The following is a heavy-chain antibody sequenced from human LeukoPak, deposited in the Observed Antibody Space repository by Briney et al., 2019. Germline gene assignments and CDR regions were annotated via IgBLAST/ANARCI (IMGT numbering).Heavy chain of an antibody. CDR3: AKDLALAGTGGGFDA. CDR2: ISGDGDKA. CDR1: GFTFTTYA. D-gene: IGHD6-19*01. Sequence: GGSLRLSCAASGFTFTTYAINWVRQAPGKALEWVSGISGDGDKAYYADSVNGRFTISRDNSRNTVSLHMSSLRAEDTALYYCAKDLALAGTGGGFDAWGQGTRVAVSS. V-gene: IGHV3-23*01. J-gene: IGHJ3*01.